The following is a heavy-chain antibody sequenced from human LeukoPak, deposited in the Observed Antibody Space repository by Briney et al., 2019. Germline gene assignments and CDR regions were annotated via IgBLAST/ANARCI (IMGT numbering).Heavy chain of an antibody. CDR1: GGSFSGYY. CDR3: ARGKSILWWWKYGMDV. V-gene: IGHV4-34*01. CDR2: INHSGST. D-gene: IGHD2-21*01. Sequence: PSETLSLTCAVYGGSFSGYYWSWIRQPPGKGLEWIGEINHSGSTNYNPSLKSRVTISVDTSKNQFSLKLSSVTAADTAVYYCARGKSILWWWKYGMDVWGQGTTVTVSS. J-gene: IGHJ6*02.